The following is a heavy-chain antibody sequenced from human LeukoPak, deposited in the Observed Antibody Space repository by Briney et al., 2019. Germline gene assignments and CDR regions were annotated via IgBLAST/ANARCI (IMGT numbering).Heavy chain of an antibody. CDR1: GGSISSYY. V-gene: IGHV4-59*01. CDR2: IYYSGGT. J-gene: IGHJ4*02. D-gene: IGHD2-2*01. Sequence: SETLSLTCTVSGGSISSYYWSWIRQPPGKGLEWIGYIYYSGGTNYNPSLKSRVTISVDTSKNQFSLKLSSVTAADAAVYYCARGRGYCSSASCLYYFDYWGQGTLVTVSS. CDR3: ARGRGYCSSASCLYYFDY.